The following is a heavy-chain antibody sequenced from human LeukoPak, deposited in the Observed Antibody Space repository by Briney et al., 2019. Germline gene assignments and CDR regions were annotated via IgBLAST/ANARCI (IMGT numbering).Heavy chain of an antibody. CDR2: IIPIFGTA. CDR1: GYTFTSYD. CDR3: AREVENYYDSSGYDQRDAFDI. Sequence: GASVKVSCKASGYTFTSYDINWVRQATGQGLEWMGGIIPIFGTANYAQKFQGRVTITADESTSTAYMELSSLRSEDTAVYYCAREVENYYDSSGYDQRDAFDIWGQGTMVTVSS. D-gene: IGHD3-22*01. V-gene: IGHV1-69*13. J-gene: IGHJ3*02.